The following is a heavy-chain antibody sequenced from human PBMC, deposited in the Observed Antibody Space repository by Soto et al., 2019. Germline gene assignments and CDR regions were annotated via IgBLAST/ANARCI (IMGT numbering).Heavy chain of an antibody. J-gene: IGHJ5*02. D-gene: IGHD1-1*01. CDR3: TRHAISGTISKGNWFDP. CDR1: GASISSGDYS. V-gene: IGHV4-30-2*01. Sequence: LSETLSLTCAVSGASISSGDYSWSWVRQPPGKGLEWIGHIHHGGTPYYKASLKSRVTISQDRSKNQFSLSLSSVTAADTAIYYCTRHAISGTISKGNWFDPWGQGTLVTVSS. CDR2: IHHGGTP.